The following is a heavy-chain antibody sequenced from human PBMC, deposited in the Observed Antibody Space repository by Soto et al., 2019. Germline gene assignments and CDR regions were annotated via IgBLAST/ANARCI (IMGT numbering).Heavy chain of an antibody. V-gene: IGHV4-34*01. J-gene: IGHJ4*02. CDR2: INHSGST. CDR1: GGSFSAYY. D-gene: IGHD6-13*01. Sequence: SATLSVTCAVYGGSFSAYYWSWIRQPPGKGLEWIGEINHSGSTNYNPSLKSRVTMSVDASKNQFSLKLNSVTAADTAVYYCARGWVDPIAAATPFGYWGPGTLVTVSS. CDR3: ARGWVDPIAAATPFGY.